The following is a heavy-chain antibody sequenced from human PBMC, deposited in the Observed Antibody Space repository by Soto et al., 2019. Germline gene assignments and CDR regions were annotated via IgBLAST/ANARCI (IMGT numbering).Heavy chain of an antibody. Sequence: EVQLLESGGGLVQPGGSLRLSCAASGFTFSSYAMSWVRQAPGKGLEWVSAISGSGGSTYYADSVKGRFTISRDNSKNPMYLQMNSLRAEDTAVYYCAKGGWVGYCSGGSCYGGYFDYWGQGTLVTVSS. CDR3: AKGGWVGYCSGGSCYGGYFDY. V-gene: IGHV3-23*01. D-gene: IGHD2-15*01. CDR1: GFTFSSYA. CDR2: ISGSGGST. J-gene: IGHJ4*02.